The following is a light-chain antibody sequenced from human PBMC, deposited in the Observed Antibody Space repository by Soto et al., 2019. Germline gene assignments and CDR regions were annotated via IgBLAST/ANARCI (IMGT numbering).Light chain of an antibody. Sequence: QSALTQPASVSGSPGQSVTISCTGTSSDVGGYNYVSWYQHHPGEAPKLMIYEVTHRPSGVSNRFSGSKSGNTASLTISGLQAEDEADYYCSSYTSISTYVFGTGTQLTVL. CDR3: SSYTSISTYV. V-gene: IGLV2-14*01. CDR1: SSDVGGYNY. J-gene: IGLJ1*01. CDR2: EVT.